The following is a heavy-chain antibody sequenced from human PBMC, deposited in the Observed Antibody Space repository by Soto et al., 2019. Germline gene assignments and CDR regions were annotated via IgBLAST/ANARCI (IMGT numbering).Heavy chain of an antibody. CDR1: GGTFSSYA. J-gene: IGHJ6*02. Sequence: QVQLVQSGAEVKKPGSSVKVSCKASGGTFSSYAISWVRQAPGQGLEWMGGIIPIFGTANYAQKFQGRVTITADESTGPAYMELSSLRAEDTAGYYCASLDCSSTGCYINGMDVWGQGTTVTVSS. CDR3: ASLDCSSTGCYINGMDV. V-gene: IGHV1-69*01. D-gene: IGHD2-2*02. CDR2: IIPIFGTA.